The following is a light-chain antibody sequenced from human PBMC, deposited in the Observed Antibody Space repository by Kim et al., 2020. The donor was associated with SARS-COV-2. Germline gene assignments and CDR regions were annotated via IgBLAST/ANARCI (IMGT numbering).Light chain of an antibody. CDR3: QQFNSYPIT. CDR1: QGISSA. Sequence: ASVGDRVTITCRASQGISSALVWYQQKPGKAPKLLIYDASSLESGVPSRFSGSGSGTDFTLTISSLQPEDFATYYCQQFNSYPITFGQGTRLEIK. V-gene: IGKV1-13*02. J-gene: IGKJ5*01. CDR2: DAS.